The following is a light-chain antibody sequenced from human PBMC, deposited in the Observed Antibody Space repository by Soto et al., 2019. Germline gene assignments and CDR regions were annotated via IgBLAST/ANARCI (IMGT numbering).Light chain of an antibody. Sequence: EIVLTQSPDTVSLSPRERATLSFRASQSVSSDYLVWYQQKPGQAPRLLIYGASRRATGIPDRFSGSVSGTEFTLTISSLQSEDFAVYYCQQYNEWPPFTFGQGTRLEI. J-gene: IGKJ5*01. CDR2: GAS. CDR3: QQYNEWPPFT. CDR1: QSVSSD. V-gene: IGKV3D-15*01.